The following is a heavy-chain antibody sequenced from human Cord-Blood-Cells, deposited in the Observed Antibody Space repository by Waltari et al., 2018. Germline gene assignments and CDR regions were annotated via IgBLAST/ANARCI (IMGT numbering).Heavy chain of an antibody. CDR3: ARTSNGGNFDY. CDR2: IYYSGST. Sequence: QVQLQESGPGLVKPSQTLSPTCPVPGGSISSGGYYWRWIRQHPGKGLEWIGYIYYSGSTYYDPALKSRVTISVDTSKNQFTLKLSSVTAADTAVYYCARTSNGGNFDYWGQGTLVTVSS. J-gene: IGHJ4*02. V-gene: IGHV4-31*03. CDR1: GGSISSGGYY. D-gene: IGHD2-15*01.